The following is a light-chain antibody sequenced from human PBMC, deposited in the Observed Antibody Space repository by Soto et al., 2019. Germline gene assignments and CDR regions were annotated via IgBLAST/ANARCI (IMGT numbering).Light chain of an antibody. CDR2: DVT. V-gene: IGLV2-14*01. J-gene: IGLJ1*01. CDR1: SSDVGGYNT. Sequence: QSALTQPASVSGSPGQSITISCTGTSSDVGGYNTVSWYRQYPGKAPKLIIFDVTDRPSGISTRFSGSKSGNTASLTISGLQAEDEAVFYCTSYTSSRTTVFGTGTKLTVL. CDR3: TSYTSSRTTV.